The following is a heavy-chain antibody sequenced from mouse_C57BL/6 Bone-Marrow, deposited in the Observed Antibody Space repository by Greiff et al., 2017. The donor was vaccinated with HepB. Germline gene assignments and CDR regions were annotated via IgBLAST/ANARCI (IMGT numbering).Heavy chain of an antibody. Sequence: EVHLVESGGDLVKPGGSLKLSCAASGFTFSSYGMSWVRQTPDKRLEWVATISSGGSYTYYPDSVKGRFTISRDNAKNTLYLQMSSLKSEDTAMYYCARHKDYDYDWFAYWGQGTLVTVSA. CDR3: ARHKDYDYDWFAY. CDR1: GFTFSSYG. V-gene: IGHV5-6*01. CDR2: ISSGGSYT. J-gene: IGHJ3*01. D-gene: IGHD2-4*01.